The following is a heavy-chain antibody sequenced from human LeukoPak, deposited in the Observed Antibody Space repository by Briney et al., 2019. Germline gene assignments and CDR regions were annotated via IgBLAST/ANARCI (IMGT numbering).Heavy chain of an antibody. CDR3: ARNIVVVPAARNFDY. Sequence: SETLFLTCAVYGGSFSGYYWSWIRQPPGKGLEWIGEINHSGSTNYNPSLKSRVTISVDTSKNQFSLKLSSVTAADTAVYYCARNIVVVPAARNFDYWGQGTLVTVSS. J-gene: IGHJ4*02. CDR2: INHSGST. CDR1: GGSFSGYY. D-gene: IGHD2-2*01. V-gene: IGHV4-34*01.